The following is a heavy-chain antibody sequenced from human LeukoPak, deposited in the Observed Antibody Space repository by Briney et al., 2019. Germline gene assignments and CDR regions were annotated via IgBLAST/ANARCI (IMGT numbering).Heavy chain of an antibody. V-gene: IGHV5-51*01. D-gene: IGHD5-18*01. CDR1: GYSFTSYW. CDR2: IYPGDSDT. CDR3: ARQDKPSGYSYGSSGWFDP. Sequence: GESLKISCKGSGYSFTSYWIGWVRQMPGKGLEWMGIIYPGDSDTRYSPSFQGQVTISADKSISTAYLQWSSLKASDTAMYYCARQDKPSGYSYGSSGWFDPWGQGTLVTVSS. J-gene: IGHJ5*02.